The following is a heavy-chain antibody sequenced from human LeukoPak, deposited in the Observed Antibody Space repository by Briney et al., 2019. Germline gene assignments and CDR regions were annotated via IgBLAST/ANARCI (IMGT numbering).Heavy chain of an antibody. V-gene: IGHV3-49*04. Sequence: GGSLRLSCTASGFTFGDYAMSWVRQAPGKGLEWVGFIRSRAYGGTTEYAASVQGRFTISRDDPKSIAYLQMNSLKTEDTAVYYCTRAAGDSSPFDYWGQGTLVTVSS. CDR2: IRSRAYGGTT. CDR3: TRAAGDSSPFDY. CDR1: GFTFGDYA. D-gene: IGHD7-27*01. J-gene: IGHJ4*02.